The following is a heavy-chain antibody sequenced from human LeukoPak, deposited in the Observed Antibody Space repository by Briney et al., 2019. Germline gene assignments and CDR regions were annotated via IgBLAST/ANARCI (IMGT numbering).Heavy chain of an antibody. D-gene: IGHD1-26*01. CDR1: GGSINSYY. Sequence: PSETLSVTRTVSGGSINSYYWSWSRPPARKRLEWIGRIYTSGITNHTPSLKSRVTMSVDPSKNQFCTKLRSVNAAATAVYSCDRSPESGSYSFDYWGQGTLVTVSS. CDR3: DRSPESGSYSFDY. V-gene: IGHV4-4*07. CDR2: IYTSGIT. J-gene: IGHJ4*02.